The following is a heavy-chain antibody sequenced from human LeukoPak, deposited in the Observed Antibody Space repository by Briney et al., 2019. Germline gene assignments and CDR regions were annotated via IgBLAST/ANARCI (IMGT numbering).Heavy chain of an antibody. CDR1: RFTFSNYG. CDR3: ARDPRPYGMDV. CDR2: INSRSSTI. J-gene: IGHJ6*02. V-gene: IGHV3-48*01. Sequence: PGGSLRLSCAASRFTFSNYGVNWVRQAPGKGLEWVSYINSRSSTIYYADSVRGRFTISRDNAKNSLYLQMNSLKAEDTAIYYCARDPRPYGMDVWGQGTTVTVSS.